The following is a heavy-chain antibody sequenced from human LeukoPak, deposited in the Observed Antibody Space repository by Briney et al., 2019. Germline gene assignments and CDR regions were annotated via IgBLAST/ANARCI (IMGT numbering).Heavy chain of an antibody. CDR2: ISSSSDYI. V-gene: IGHV3-21*01. Sequence: PGGSLRLSGAASGFTFSTYSMNWARQAPGKGLEWVSSISSSSDYIYYVDSVKGRFTISRDNAKNSLYLQMNSLRAEDTAVYYCARGNIKFDYWGQGTLATVSS. CDR1: GFTFSTYS. J-gene: IGHJ4*02. CDR3: ARGNIKFDY.